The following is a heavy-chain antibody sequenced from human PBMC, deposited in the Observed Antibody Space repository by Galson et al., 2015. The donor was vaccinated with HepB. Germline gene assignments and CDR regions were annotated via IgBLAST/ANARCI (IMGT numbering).Heavy chain of an antibody. J-gene: IGHJ3*02. CDR3: ARDVTMFRGVSSGDAFDI. V-gene: IGHV4-59*01. D-gene: IGHD3-10*01. Sequence: SETLSLTCTVSGGSIRRYYWSWIRQPPGKGLEWIGKIYYSGSTNYNPSLKSRVTISVDTSKNQFSLKLSSVTAADTAVYYCARDVTMFRGVSSGDAFDIWAQGTTVTVSS. CDR2: IYYSGST. CDR1: GGSIRRYY.